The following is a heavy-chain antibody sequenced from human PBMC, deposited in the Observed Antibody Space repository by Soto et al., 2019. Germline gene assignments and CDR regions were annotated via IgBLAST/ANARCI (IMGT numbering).Heavy chain of an antibody. D-gene: IGHD1-7*01. CDR2: IYHSGST. CDR3: ARDNWNYGNWFDP. V-gene: IGHV4-38-2*02. CDR1: GYSISSGYY. Sequence: SETLSLTCAVSGYSISSGYYWGWIRQPPGKGLEWIGSIYHSGSTYYNPSLKSRVTISVDTSKNQFSLKLSSVTAADTAVYYWARDNWNYGNWFDPGGKGTRVTVPS. J-gene: IGHJ5*02.